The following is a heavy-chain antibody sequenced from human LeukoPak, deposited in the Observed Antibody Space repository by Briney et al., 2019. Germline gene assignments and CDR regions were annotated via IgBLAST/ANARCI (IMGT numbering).Heavy chain of an antibody. D-gene: IGHD5-12*01. CDR2: ISYDGSNK. Sequence: PGGSLRLSCAASGFTFSSYAMHWVRQAPGKGLEWVAVISYDGSNKYYADSVKGRFTISRDNSKNTLYLQMNSLRAEDTAVYYCARGDIVATIKTQRYYYYYGMDVWGQGTTVTVSS. CDR3: ARGDIVATIKTQRYYYYYGMDV. CDR1: GFTFSSYA. J-gene: IGHJ6*02. V-gene: IGHV3-30-3*01.